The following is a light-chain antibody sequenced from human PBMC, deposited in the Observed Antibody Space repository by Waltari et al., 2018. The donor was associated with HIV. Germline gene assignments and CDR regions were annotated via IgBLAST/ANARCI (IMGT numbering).Light chain of an antibody. V-gene: IGKV3D-15*01. CDR2: GAS. CDR3: QQYYKWPLT. Sequence: EIVMMQSPATLSVSPGERATLSCRASQSVTSSLAWYQQKPGQPPRLLIYGASTRATGPPARFSGSGSGTEFTLTISSLQSVDFAGYYCQQYYKWPLTFGQGTRLEIK. CDR1: QSVTSS. J-gene: IGKJ5*01.